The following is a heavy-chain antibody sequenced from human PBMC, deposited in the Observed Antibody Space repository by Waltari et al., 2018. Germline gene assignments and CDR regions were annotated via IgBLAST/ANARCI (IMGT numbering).Heavy chain of an antibody. CDR1: GYTFTSYD. D-gene: IGHD6-13*01. CDR3: ARVGIAWGTTHIQNDY. V-gene: IGHV1-8*01. CDR2: MNPNSGNT. J-gene: IGHJ4*02. Sequence: QVQLVQSGAEVKKPGASVKVSCKASGYTFTSYDIKWVRQATGQGLEWMGWMNPNSGNTGYAQKFQGRVTMTRNTSISTAYMELSSLRSEDTAVYYCARVGIAWGTTHIQNDYWGQGTLVTVSS.